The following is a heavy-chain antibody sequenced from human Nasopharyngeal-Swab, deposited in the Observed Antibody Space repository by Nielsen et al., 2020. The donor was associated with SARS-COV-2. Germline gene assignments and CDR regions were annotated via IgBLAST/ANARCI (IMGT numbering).Heavy chain of an antibody. D-gene: IGHD3-3*01. Sequence: GESLRLSCAASGFTFSSYGMHWVRQAPGKGLEWVAVISYDGSNKYYADSVKGRFTISRDNYKNTLYLQMNSLRAEDTAVFWFWSVMICDYWGQGTLVTVSS. CDR3: WSVMICDY. V-gene: IGHV3-30*03. CDR2: ISYDGSNK. CDR1: GFTFSSYG. J-gene: IGHJ4*02.